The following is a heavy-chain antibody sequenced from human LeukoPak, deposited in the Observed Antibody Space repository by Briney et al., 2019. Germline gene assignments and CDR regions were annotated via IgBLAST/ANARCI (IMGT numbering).Heavy chain of an antibody. Sequence: GGSLRLSCVASGFSFSGSTLHWVRQAPGKGLEWMGGFDPEDGETIYAQKFQGRVTMTEDTSTDTAYMELSSLRSEDTAVYYCATHTVVTPTDYWGQGTLVTVSS. J-gene: IGHJ4*02. D-gene: IGHD4-23*01. V-gene: IGHV1-24*01. CDR2: FDPEDGET. CDR3: ATHTVVTPTDY. CDR1: GFSFSGST.